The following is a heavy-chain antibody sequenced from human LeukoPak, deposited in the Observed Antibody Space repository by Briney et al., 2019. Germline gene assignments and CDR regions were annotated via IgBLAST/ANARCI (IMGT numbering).Heavy chain of an antibody. D-gene: IGHD1-1*01. CDR1: GFTFSTYA. Sequence: GGSLRLSCVASGFTFSTYAMNWVRQAPGKGLEWVSSISTSNTYIYYTDSVKGRFTISTDNAKNSMYLQMNSLRAGDTAVYYCGRSTLERPNAYYYYYYMDVWGKGTTVTVSS. V-gene: IGHV3-21*01. CDR2: ISTSNTYI. CDR3: GRSTLERPNAYYYYYYMDV. J-gene: IGHJ6*03.